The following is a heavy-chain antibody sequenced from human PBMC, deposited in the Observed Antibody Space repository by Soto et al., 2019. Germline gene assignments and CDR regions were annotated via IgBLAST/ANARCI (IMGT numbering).Heavy chain of an antibody. Sequence: SETLSLTCTVSGGSISSSSYYWGWIRQPPGKGLEWIGSIYYSGSTYYNPSLKSRVTISVDTSKNQFSLKLSSVTAADTAVYYCARQPRILTGYSGHFDYWGQGTLVTVSSGKPLDTATYYCAHRHLKGYYDILTMYNWFDPWGQGTLVTVSS. J-gene: IGHJ5*02. V-gene: IGHV4-39*01. D-gene: IGHD3-9*01. CDR1: GGSISSSSYY. CDR3: ARQPRILTGYSGHFDYWGQGTLVTVSSGKPLDTATYYCAHRHLKGYYDILTMYNWFDP. CDR2: IYYSGST.